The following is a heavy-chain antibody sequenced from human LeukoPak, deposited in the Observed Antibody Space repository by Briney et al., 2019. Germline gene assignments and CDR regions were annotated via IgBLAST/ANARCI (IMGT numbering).Heavy chain of an antibody. CDR3: ARATRAAAGTGAFDY. D-gene: IGHD6-13*01. V-gene: IGHV3-74*01. CDR2: INSDGSST. Sequence: GGSLRLSCAASGFTFSSYWMHWVRQAPGKGLVWVSRINSDGSSTSYADSVKGRFTISRDNAKNTLYLQMNSLRAEDTAVYYCARATRAAAGTGAFDYWGQGTLVTVSS. CDR1: GFTFSSYW. J-gene: IGHJ4*02.